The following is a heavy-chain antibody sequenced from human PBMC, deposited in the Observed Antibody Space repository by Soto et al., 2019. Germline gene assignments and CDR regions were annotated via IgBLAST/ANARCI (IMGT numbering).Heavy chain of an antibody. J-gene: IGHJ6*03. CDR2: INYDGSNQ. D-gene: IGHD2-8*01. CDR1: GFTFTNYW. CDR3: AKLAVGVGLRVEEYYYMDV. V-gene: IGHV3-7*02. Sequence: GGSLRLSCAASGFTFTNYWMSWVRQAPGKGLEWVAVINYDGSNQYYLDSVKGRFTISRDNSKNTLYLQMNSLRAEDTAVYFCAKLAVGVGLRVEEYYYMDVWGKGTTVTVSS.